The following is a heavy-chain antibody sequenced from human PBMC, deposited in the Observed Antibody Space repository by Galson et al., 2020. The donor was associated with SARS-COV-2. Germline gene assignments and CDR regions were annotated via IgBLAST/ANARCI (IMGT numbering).Heavy chain of an antibody. Sequence: SETLSLTCTVSGGSIGSHSYYWSWIRQPPGKGLEWIGTIYYSGSTYYNPSLKSRVTISVDTSTKQFSLKVNSVTAADTAVYYCARDEIVLSGDVYWGQGTLVTVSS. CDR2: IYYSGST. D-gene: IGHD2-8*02. CDR1: GGSIGSHSYY. CDR3: ARDEIVLSGDVY. V-gene: IGHV4-39*07. J-gene: IGHJ4*02.